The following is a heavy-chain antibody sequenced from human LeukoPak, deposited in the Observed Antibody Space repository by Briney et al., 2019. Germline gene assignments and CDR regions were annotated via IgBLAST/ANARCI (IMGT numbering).Heavy chain of an antibody. CDR3: ALNYYGSGSYRVYYYYYMDV. CDR2: ISGSGGST. J-gene: IGHJ6*03. CDR1: RFTFSSYG. V-gene: IGHV3-23*01. Sequence: GGTLRLSCAASRFTFSSYGMNWVRQAPGKGLEWVSAISGSGGSTYYADSVKGRFTISRDNSKNTLYLQMNSLRAEDTAVYYCALNYYGSGSYRVYYYYYMDVWGKGTTVTISS. D-gene: IGHD3-10*01.